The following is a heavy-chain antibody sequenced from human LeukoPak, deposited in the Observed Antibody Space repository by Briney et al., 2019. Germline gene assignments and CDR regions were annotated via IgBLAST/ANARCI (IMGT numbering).Heavy chain of an antibody. Sequence: ASVHVSCKASGGTFSSYAISWVRQAPGQGVEWMGGIIPFFGTANYAQKFQGRVTITTDESTSTAYMELSSLRSEDTAVYYCARREPRTTGVTPGYDYYYRDVWGKGTTVTVSS. D-gene: IGHD4-23*01. V-gene: IGHV1-69*05. J-gene: IGHJ6*03. CDR3: ARREPRTTGVTPGYDYYYRDV. CDR1: GGTFSSYA. CDR2: IIPFFGTA.